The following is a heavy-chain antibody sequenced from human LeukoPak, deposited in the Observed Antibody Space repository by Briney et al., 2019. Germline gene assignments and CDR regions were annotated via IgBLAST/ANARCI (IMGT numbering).Heavy chain of an antibody. Sequence: GGPLRLSCAASGFTFGNYWMSWVRQVPGKGLEWVGQTVSEIDGGTTDYATPVKGRFTISRDDSKSTLYLQMNSLKIEDTAVYYCTTDEDWNYARKDVWGQGATVIVSS. D-gene: IGHD1-7*01. CDR1: GFTFGNYW. CDR3: TTDEDWNYARKDV. CDR2: TVSEIDGGTT. J-gene: IGHJ6*02. V-gene: IGHV3-15*04.